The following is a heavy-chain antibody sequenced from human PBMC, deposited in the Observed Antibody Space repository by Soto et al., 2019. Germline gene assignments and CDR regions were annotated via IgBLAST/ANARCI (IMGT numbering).Heavy chain of an antibody. J-gene: IGHJ4*02. CDR1: GGSISSGNW. V-gene: IGHV4-4*02. Sequence: TLSLTCAVSGGSISSGNWWSWVRQSPRKGLEWIGEISHSGNTNHNPSLKSRVTISIDKSKNQFSLKLTSVTAADTAVYYCASHRGNTYGPYDYWGQGTLVTVSS. CDR3: ASHRGNTYGPYDY. D-gene: IGHD5-18*01. CDR2: ISHSGNT.